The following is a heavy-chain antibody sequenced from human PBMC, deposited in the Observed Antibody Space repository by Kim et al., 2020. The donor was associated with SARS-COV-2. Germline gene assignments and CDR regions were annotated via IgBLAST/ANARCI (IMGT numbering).Heavy chain of an antibody. Sequence: ASVKVSCKASGYTFTGYYMHWVRQAPGQGLEWMGRINPNSGGTNYAQKFQGRVTMTRDTSISTAYMELSRLRSDDTAVYYCARDEVRLGIDAFDIWGQGTMVTVSS. CDR2: INPNSGGT. CDR3: ARDEVRLGIDAFDI. CDR1: GYTFTGYY. J-gene: IGHJ3*02. V-gene: IGHV1-2*06. D-gene: IGHD7-27*01.